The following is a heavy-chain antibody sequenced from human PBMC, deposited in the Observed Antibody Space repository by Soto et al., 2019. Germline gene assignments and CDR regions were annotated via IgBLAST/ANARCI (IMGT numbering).Heavy chain of an antibody. Sequence: EVQLVESGGGLVQPGGSLRLSCAASGFTVSNNYMSWVRQAPGKGLEWVSVIYSGGSTYYADSVKGRFTISRDNSSNTLYLQGDGLRAEDTGVYYCARDVGVWGRGTTVTVSS. V-gene: IGHV3-66*01. CDR3: ARDVGV. J-gene: IGHJ6*04. CDR2: IYSGGST. CDR1: GFTVSNNY.